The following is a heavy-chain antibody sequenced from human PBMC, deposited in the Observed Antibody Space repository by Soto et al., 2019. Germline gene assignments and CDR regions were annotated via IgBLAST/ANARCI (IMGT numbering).Heavy chain of an antibody. J-gene: IGHJ6*03. CDR3: ARGPITMVRGVIDSYYYYYMDV. Sequence: GASVKVSCKASGGTFSSYAISWVRQATGQGLEWMGWMNPNSGNTGYAQKFQGRVTMTRNTSISTAYMELSSLRSEDTAVYYCARGPITMVRGVIDSYYYYYMDVWGKGTTVTVSS. V-gene: IGHV1-8*02. CDR2: MNPNSGNT. D-gene: IGHD3-10*01. CDR1: GGTFSSYA.